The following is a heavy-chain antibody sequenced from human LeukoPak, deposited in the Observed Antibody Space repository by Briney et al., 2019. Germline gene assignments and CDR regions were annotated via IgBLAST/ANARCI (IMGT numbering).Heavy chain of an antibody. CDR1: GFTFSSYS. J-gene: IGHJ4*02. V-gene: IGHV3-21*01. D-gene: IGHD2-2*01. CDR2: ISSSSSYI. CDR3: ARGVVPAAIHAGY. Sequence: PGGSLRLSCAASGFTFSSYSMTWVRQAPGKGLEWVSSISSSSSYIYYADSVKGRFTISRDNAKNSLYLQMNSLRAEDTAVYYCARGVVPAAIHAGYWGQGTLVTVSS.